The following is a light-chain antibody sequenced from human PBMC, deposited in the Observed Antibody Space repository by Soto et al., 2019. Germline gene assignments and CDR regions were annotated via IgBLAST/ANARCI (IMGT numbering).Light chain of an antibody. CDR3: QQYNSYPYT. CDR2: KAS. J-gene: IGKJ2*01. Sequence: DIQMTQSPSTLSASVGDRVTITCRASQSISSWLAWYQQKPGKAPKLLNYKASSLESGVPSRYSGSGSGTEFTLTISSLQPDDFATYDCQQYNSYPYTFGQGTKLEIK. V-gene: IGKV1-5*03. CDR1: QSISSW.